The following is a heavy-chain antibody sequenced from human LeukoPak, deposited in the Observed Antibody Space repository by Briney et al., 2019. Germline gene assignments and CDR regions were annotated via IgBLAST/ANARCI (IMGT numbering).Heavy chain of an antibody. CDR2: INHSGST. J-gene: IGHJ3*02. CDR1: GGSFSGYY. CDR3: ARHQLDAFDI. V-gene: IGHV4-34*01. Sequence: PSETLSLTCAVYGGSFSGYYWSWIRQPPGKGLEWIGEINHSGSTNYNPSLKSRVTISVDTSKNQFSLKLSSVTAADTAVYYCARHQLDAFDIWGQGTMVTVSS.